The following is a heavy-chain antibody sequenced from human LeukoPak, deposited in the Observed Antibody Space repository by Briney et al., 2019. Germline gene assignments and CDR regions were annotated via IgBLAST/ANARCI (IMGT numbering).Heavy chain of an antibody. Sequence: PGRSLRLSCAASGFTFSSYAMHWVRQAPGKGLEWVAVISYDGSNKYYADSVKGPFTISRDNSKNTLYLQMNSLRAEGTAVYYCARRGESGWEITRRGLDYWGQGTLVTVSS. D-gene: IGHD1-26*01. J-gene: IGHJ4*02. CDR2: ISYDGSNK. CDR3: ARRGESGWEITRRGLDY. CDR1: GFTFSSYA. V-gene: IGHV3-30-3*01.